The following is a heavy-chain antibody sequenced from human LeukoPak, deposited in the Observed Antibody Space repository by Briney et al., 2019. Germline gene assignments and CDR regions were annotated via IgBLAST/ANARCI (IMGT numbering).Heavy chain of an antibody. V-gene: IGHV3-48*03. CDR3: ARDDVLSLGISFDL. Sequence: PGGSLRLSCAASGFTFTTYEMNWVRHAPGKGLEWVSYISGSGSSIYYADSVEGRFTISRDNAKHSLYLQMNSLRAEDTAVYYRARDDVLSLGISFDLWGRGTLVTVSS. D-gene: IGHD3-10*02. CDR1: GFTFTTYE. CDR2: ISGSGSSI. J-gene: IGHJ2*01.